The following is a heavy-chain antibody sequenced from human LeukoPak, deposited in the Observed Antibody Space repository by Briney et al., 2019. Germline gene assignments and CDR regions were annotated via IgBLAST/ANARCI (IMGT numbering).Heavy chain of an antibody. Sequence: GESLKISCKGSGYNFDNYWIGWVRPMAGKGLEWMGIIYPDDSDTRYSPSFQGQVTLSADKSINTVYLQWNSLKASDSGIYYCVRLAGATYSYYAMDVWGQGTTVTVSS. CDR2: IYPDDSDT. J-gene: IGHJ6*02. CDR3: VRLAGATYSYYAMDV. D-gene: IGHD6-25*01. V-gene: IGHV5-51*01. CDR1: GYNFDNYW.